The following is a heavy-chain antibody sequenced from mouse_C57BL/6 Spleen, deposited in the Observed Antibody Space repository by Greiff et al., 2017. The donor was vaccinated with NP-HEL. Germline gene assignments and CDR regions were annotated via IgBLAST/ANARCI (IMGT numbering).Heavy chain of an antibody. CDR2: INSDGGST. V-gene: IGHV5-2*01. CDR1: EYEFPSHD. D-gene: IGHD2-4*01. J-gene: IGHJ3*01. CDR3: ARHDYSAWFAY. Sequence: EVQLVESGGGLVQPGESLKLSCESNEYEFPSHDMSWVRKTPEQRLELVAAINSDGGSTYYLDNMERRVIFSRDNTHKTLYLQLSSLKSEDKSLYYCARHDYSAWFAYWGQGTLVTVSA.